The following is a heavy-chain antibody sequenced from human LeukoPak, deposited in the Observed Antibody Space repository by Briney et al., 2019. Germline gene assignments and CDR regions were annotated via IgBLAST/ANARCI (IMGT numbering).Heavy chain of an antibody. Sequence: ASVKVSCKASGYTFTDYNIHWVRQAPGQGLEWMGIINPSGGSTSYAQKFQGRVTMTRDTSTSTVYMELSSLRSEDTAVYYCATARGGTNFDYWGQGTLVTVSS. V-gene: IGHV1-46*03. CDR2: INPSGGST. D-gene: IGHD1-7*01. J-gene: IGHJ4*02. CDR1: GYTFTDYN. CDR3: ATARGGTNFDY.